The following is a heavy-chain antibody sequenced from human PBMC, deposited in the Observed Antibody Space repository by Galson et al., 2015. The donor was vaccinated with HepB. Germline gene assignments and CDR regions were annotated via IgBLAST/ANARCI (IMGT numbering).Heavy chain of an antibody. D-gene: IGHD5-18*01. V-gene: IGHV1-2*02. Sequence: SVKVSCKASGIIFSADYYHWVRQAPGQGLEYMGGINPKSGYTNSAQNFQGRVTMTRDTSINTLYMEVSWLTSDDTAVYYCASERYSQNLKEFDYWGQGTLVTVSS. CDR2: INPKSGYT. J-gene: IGHJ4*02. CDR1: GIIFSADY. CDR3: ASERYSQNLKEFDY.